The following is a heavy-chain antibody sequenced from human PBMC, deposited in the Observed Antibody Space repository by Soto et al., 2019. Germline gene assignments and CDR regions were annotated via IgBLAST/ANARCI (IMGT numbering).Heavy chain of an antibody. J-gene: IGHJ4*02. V-gene: IGHV3-53*02. CDR3: ARLDSSGYYAPHRYSAGFDY. CDR2: IYSGGST. D-gene: IGHD3-22*01. CDR1: GFTVSSNY. Sequence: EVQLGETGGGLIQPGGSLRLSCAASGFTVSSNYMSWVRQAPGKGLEWDSVIYSGGSTYYADSVKGRFTISIDNSKNTLYLQMNSLRAEDTAVYYCARLDSSGYYAPHRYSAGFDYWGQGTLVTVSS.